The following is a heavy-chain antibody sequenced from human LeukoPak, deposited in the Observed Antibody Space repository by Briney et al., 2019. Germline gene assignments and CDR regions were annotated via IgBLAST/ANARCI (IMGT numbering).Heavy chain of an antibody. Sequence: GGSLRLSCAASGFTFGSFWMYWVRQAPGKGPMWVSRINSDGGSTTYADSVRGRFTFSRDNAKNTLYLQMNSLRAEDTAVYYCARGRGTAGYFDQWGQGTLVTVSS. CDR2: INSDGGST. J-gene: IGHJ4*02. CDR3: ARGRGTAGYFDQ. D-gene: IGHD6-13*01. V-gene: IGHV3-74*01. CDR1: GFTFGSFW.